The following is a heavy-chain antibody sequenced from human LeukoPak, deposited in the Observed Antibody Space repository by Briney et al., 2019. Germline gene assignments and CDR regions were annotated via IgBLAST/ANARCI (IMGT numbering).Heavy chain of an antibody. CDR3: AKRKGYSGYDNDAFDI. J-gene: IGHJ3*02. D-gene: IGHD5-12*01. CDR1: GFTFSSYG. V-gene: IGHV3-30*02. CDR2: IRYDGSNK. Sequence: GGSLRLSCAASGFTFSSYGMHWVRQAPGKGLEGVAFIRYDGSNKYYADSVKGRFTISRDNSKNTLYLQMNSLRAEDTAVYYCAKRKGYSGYDNDAFDIWGQGTMVTVSS.